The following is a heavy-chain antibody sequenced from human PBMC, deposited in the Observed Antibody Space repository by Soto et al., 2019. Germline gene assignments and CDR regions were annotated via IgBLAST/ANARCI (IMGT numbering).Heavy chain of an antibody. CDR3: AKESVLRFLEWLFGQSIDY. V-gene: IGHV3-30*18. CDR1: GFTFSSYG. CDR2: ISYDGSNK. D-gene: IGHD3-3*01. J-gene: IGHJ4*02. Sequence: PGGSLRLSCAASGFTFSSYGMHWVRQAPGKGLEWVAVISYDGSNKYYADSVKGRFTISRDNSKNTLYLQMNSLRAEDTAVYYCAKESVLRFLEWLFGQSIDYWGQGTLVTVSS.